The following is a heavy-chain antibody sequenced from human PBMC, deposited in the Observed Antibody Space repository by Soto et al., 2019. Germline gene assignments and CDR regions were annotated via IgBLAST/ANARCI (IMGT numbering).Heavy chain of an antibody. D-gene: IGHD6-13*01. CDR2: IYPGDSDT. Sequence: GESLKISCKGSGYSFTSYWIGWVRQMPGKGLEWMGIIYPGDSDTRYSPSFQGQVTISADKSISTAYLQWSSLKASDTAMYYCARLGAAAGPGGVNWFDPWGQGTLVTVSS. CDR3: ARLGAAAGPGGVNWFDP. V-gene: IGHV5-51*01. J-gene: IGHJ5*02. CDR1: GYSFTSYW.